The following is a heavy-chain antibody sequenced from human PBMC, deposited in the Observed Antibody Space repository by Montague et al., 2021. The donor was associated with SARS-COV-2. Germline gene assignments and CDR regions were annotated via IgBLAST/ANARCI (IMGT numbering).Heavy chain of an antibody. J-gene: IGHJ4*02. Sequence: TLSLTCTVSGGFISYGSYFWTWLRQPAGKGLEWFRRIHTSGSTNYNPSLKSRVAISIDTSKYHFSLELSSVTAADTAVYYCASFHCGGECYSGQGTLVTVSS. CDR2: IHTSGST. CDR3: ASFHCGGECY. CDR1: GGFISYGSYF. V-gene: IGHV4-61*02. D-gene: IGHD2-21*01.